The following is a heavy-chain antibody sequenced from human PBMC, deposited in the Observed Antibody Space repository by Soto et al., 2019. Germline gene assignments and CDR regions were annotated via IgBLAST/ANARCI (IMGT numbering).Heavy chain of an antibody. CDR3: ARDITFWSGFPHWFDP. CDR2: IYNSGSI. CDR1: GCSIRSYY. D-gene: IGHD3-3*01. Sequence: PSETLSLTCTFSGCSIRSYYWSWLRQPPGKGLEWIGYIYNSGSINYNPSLKSRVTMSVDTSKNQFSLNLGSVTAADTAVYYCARDITFWSGFPHWFDPWGRGTRVTVSS. V-gene: IGHV4-59*01. J-gene: IGHJ5*02.